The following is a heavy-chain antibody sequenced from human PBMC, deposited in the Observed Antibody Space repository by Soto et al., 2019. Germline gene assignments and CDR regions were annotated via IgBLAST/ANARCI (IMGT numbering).Heavy chain of an antibody. CDR2: INYSGTT. D-gene: IGHD4-17*01. J-gene: IGHJ4*02. CDR1: GDSITSYY. CDR3: ARRGNYGRFDY. V-gene: IGHV4-59*08. Sequence: SETLSLTSTVSGDSITSYYWSWIRQPPGKGLEWIGYINYSGTTNYNPSLKSRVTISVDTSKNQFSLQLSSVTAADTAVYYCARRGNYGRFDYWGQGTLVTSPQ.